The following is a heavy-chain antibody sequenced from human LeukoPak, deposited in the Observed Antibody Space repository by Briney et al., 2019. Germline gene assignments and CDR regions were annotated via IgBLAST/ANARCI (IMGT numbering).Heavy chain of an antibody. Sequence: APVKVSCKVSGYTLTELSMHWVRQAPGKGLEWMGGFDPEDGETIYAQKFQGRVTMTEDTSTDTAYMELSSLRSEDTAVYYCATDVRRLFGVFDYWGQGTLVTVSS. CDR2: FDPEDGET. J-gene: IGHJ4*02. V-gene: IGHV1-24*01. D-gene: IGHD3-10*02. CDR1: GYTLTELS. CDR3: ATDVRRLFGVFDY.